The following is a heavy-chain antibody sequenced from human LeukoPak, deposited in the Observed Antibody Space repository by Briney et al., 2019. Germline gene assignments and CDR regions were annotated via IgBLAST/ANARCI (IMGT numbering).Heavy chain of an antibody. CDR1: GFIFKNFA. D-gene: IGHD1-7*01. Sequence: GGSLRLSCAASGFIFKNFAMSWVRQAPGKGLEFVSSISDSGDTTHYADSVRGRFTISRDNSKNTLYLQMNSLRAEDTAVYYCAKVTGTTVFWGQGTLVTVSS. CDR3: AKVTGTTVF. CDR2: ISDSGDTT. J-gene: IGHJ4*02. V-gene: IGHV3-23*01.